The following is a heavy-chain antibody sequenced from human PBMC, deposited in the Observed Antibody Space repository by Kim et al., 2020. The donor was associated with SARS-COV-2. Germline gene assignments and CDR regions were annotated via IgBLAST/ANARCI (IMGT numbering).Heavy chain of an antibody. J-gene: IGHJ4*02. Sequence: SETLSLTCAVYGGSFSGYYWSWIRQPPGKGLEWIGEINHSGSTNYNPSLKSRVTISVDTSKNQFSLKLSSVTAADTAVYYCARGGWMAAAGSRGYWGQGTLVTVSS. V-gene: IGHV4-34*01. CDR3: ARGGWMAAAGSRGY. CDR2: INHSGST. D-gene: IGHD6-13*01. CDR1: GGSFSGYY.